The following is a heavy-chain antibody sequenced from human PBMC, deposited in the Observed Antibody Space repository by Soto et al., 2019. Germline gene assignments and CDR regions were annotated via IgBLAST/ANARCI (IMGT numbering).Heavy chain of an antibody. V-gene: IGHV4-30-2*01. CDR3: ARGMTTVATFDY. CDR2: IYHSGST. J-gene: IGHJ4*02. Sequence: QLQLQESGSGLVKPSQTLSLTCAGSGGSISSGGYSWSWIRQPPGKGLEWIGYIYHSGSTYYNPDIKSRVSISVYRSKNQVSRKLSSVTAADTAVYYCARGMTTVATFDYWGQGTLVTVSS. D-gene: IGHD4-17*01. CDR1: GGSISSGGYS.